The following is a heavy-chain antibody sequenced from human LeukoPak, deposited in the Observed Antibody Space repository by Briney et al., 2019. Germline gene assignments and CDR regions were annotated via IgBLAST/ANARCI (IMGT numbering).Heavy chain of an antibody. CDR2: INHGGST. D-gene: IGHD3-3*01. V-gene: IGHV4-34*01. Sequence: GSLRLSCAASGFNFNDAWMSWVRQPPGQGLEWLAEINHGGSTSYSPSLKSRASISADKSKNQFSLRLTSVTAADTAVYYCASLVHYDFWSGYFRPSDAIDVWGQGTAVTVSS. J-gene: IGHJ3*01. CDR3: ASLVHYDFWSGYFRPSDAIDV. CDR1: GFNFNDAW.